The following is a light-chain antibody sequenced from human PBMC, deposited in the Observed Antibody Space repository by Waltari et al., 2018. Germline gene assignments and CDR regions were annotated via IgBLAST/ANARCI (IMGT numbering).Light chain of an antibody. Sequence: EIVLTQSPGTLSLSPGERGTLSCRASRSVSRFLAWYQQKPGQAPKLLIFGASTRTSSIPDRCSGSGSGTDFSLTISRREPEDFAVYYCQKYDRLPATFGQGTKVEIK. CDR2: GAS. CDR1: RSVSRF. V-gene: IGKV3-20*01. J-gene: IGKJ1*01. CDR3: QKYDRLPAT.